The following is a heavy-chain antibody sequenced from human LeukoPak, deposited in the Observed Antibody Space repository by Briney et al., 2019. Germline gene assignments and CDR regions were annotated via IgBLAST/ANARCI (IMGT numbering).Heavy chain of an antibody. Sequence: GGSLRLSCAASGFTFSSYWMHWVRQAPGKGLVWVSRSNSDGSSTSYADSVKGRFTISRDNAKNSLYLQMNSLRAEDTAVYYCAGGYAMDVWGQGTTVTVSS. CDR3: AGGYAMDV. J-gene: IGHJ6*02. V-gene: IGHV3-74*01. CDR2: SNSDGSST. D-gene: IGHD1-26*01. CDR1: GFTFSSYW.